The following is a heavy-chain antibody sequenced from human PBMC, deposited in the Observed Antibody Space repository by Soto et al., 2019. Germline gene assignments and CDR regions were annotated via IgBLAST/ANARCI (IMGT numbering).Heavy chain of an antibody. CDR2: ISYDGSDK. J-gene: IGHJ5*02. Sequence: GGSLRLSCAGSGFTFSSYGMHWVRQAPGKGLEWVAVISYDGSDKYYGDSVKGRFTISRDDSKNTLYLQMNSLRVEDTAIYYCAKTAGYDYVWGSSGLNPWGQGTLVTVSS. CDR3: AKTAGYDYVWGSSGLNP. CDR1: GFTFSSYG. D-gene: IGHD3-16*01. V-gene: IGHV3-30*18.